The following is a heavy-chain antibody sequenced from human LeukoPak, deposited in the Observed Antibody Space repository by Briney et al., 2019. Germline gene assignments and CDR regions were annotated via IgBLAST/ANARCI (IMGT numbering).Heavy chain of an antibody. Sequence: GGSLRLSCAASGFTFSSYAMHWVRQAPGKGLEWVAVISYDGSNKYYADSVKGRFTISRDNSKNTLYLQMNSLRAEDTAVYYCAKTMTGYVWGSPNYWGQGTLVTVSS. CDR1: GFTFSSYA. CDR2: ISYDGSNK. CDR3: AKTMTGYVWGSPNY. D-gene: IGHD3-16*01. V-gene: IGHV3-30*04. J-gene: IGHJ4*02.